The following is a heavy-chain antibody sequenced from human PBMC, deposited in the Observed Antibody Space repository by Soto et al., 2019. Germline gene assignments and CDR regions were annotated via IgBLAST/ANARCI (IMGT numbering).Heavy chain of an antibody. Sequence: EVQLVESGGGLVQPGGSLRLSCAASGFTVSSNYMSWVRQAPGRGLEWVSVIYSGGSTYYADSVKGRFTISRDNSKNTLYLQMNSLRAEDTAVYYCARGTYGDYRGYWGQGTLVTVSS. CDR3: ARGTYGDYRGY. CDR1: GFTVSSNY. V-gene: IGHV3-66*01. D-gene: IGHD4-17*01. J-gene: IGHJ4*02. CDR2: IYSGGST.